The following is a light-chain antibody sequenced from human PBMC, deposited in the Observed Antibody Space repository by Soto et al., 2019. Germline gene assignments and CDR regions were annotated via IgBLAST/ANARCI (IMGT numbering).Light chain of an antibody. J-gene: IGKJ5*01. CDR1: QSVSSY. CDR3: QQYLGSPGIT. V-gene: IGKV3-20*01. Sequence: EIVLTQSQATLSLSPGERANLXCRASQSVSSYLAWYQQKPGQAPRLLIYATSSRATGIPDRFSGSGSWTDFTLTIGRVEPEDFAVYYCQQYLGSPGITFGQGTRLEIK. CDR2: ATS.